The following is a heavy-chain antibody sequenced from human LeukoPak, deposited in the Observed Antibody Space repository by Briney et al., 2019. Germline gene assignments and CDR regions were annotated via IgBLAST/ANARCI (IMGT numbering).Heavy chain of an antibody. CDR1: GFTFSNYW. V-gene: IGHV3-7*01. CDR2: IKEDGSES. CDR3: AREYCSGGSCLYFQH. Sequence: TGGSLRLSCAASGFTFSNYWMSWVRQAPGKGLEWVANIKEDGSESHYVGSVKGRFTISRDNAKNTLYLQMNSLRAEDTAVYYCAREYCSGGSCLYFQHWGQGTLVTVSS. J-gene: IGHJ1*01. D-gene: IGHD2-15*01.